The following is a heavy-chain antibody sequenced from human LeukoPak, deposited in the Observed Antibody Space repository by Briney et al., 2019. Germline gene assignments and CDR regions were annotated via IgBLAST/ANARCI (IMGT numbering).Heavy chain of an antibody. J-gene: IGHJ6*03. Sequence: GGSLRLSCAASGFTFSDYYISWIRQAPGKGLEWVSYISSSGSTIYYADSVKGRFTISRDNAKNSLYLQMNSLRAEDTAVYYCARDGSTPWGYYMDVWGKGTTVTISS. CDR2: ISSSGSTI. CDR1: GFTFSDYY. CDR3: ARDGSTPWGYYMDV. V-gene: IGHV3-11*04. D-gene: IGHD7-27*01.